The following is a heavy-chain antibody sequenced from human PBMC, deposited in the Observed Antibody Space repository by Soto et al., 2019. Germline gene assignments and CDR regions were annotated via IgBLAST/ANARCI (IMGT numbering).Heavy chain of an antibody. CDR1: GYSFTSYK. CDR3: ARHATYYDILSGYYFDY. CDR2: IFPGDSDT. Sequence: GESLKISCKGSGYSFTSYKIAWVRQMPGKGLKWMGIIFPGDSDTRYSPSFQGQVTISADKSTSTAYLQWSSLKASDTAMYYYARHATYYDILSGYYFDYWGQGTLVTVSS. D-gene: IGHD3-9*01. V-gene: IGHV5-51*01. J-gene: IGHJ4*02.